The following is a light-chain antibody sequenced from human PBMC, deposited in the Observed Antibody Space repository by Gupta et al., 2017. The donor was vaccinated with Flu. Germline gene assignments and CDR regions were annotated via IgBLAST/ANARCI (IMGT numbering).Light chain of an antibody. J-gene: IGKJ1*01. CDR2: RAS. V-gene: IGKV3-20*01. Sequence: IVLTQYPGTLSLSPGERATLSCRASQSVDNNFLAWYQHKPGQAPRLLIHRASNRATGIPDRFSGSGSETDFTLTISRLEPEDFAMYYCQQYAVSHRTFGQGTKVAIK. CDR1: QSVDNNF. CDR3: QQYAVSHRT.